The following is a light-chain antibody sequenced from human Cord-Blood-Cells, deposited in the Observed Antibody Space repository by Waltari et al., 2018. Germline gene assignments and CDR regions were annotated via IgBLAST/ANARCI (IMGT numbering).Light chain of an antibody. CDR1: SSEVGGYNY. J-gene: IGLJ3*02. V-gene: IGLV2-14*01. CDR3: SSDTSSSTWV. Sequence: QSALTQPASVSGSPGQSITISCTGTSSEVGGYNYVPWYQLMIYEVSNRPSGVSNRFSGSKSGNTGSRTISGLQAEDEADDYCSSDTSSSTWVFGGGAKLTVL. CDR2: EVS.